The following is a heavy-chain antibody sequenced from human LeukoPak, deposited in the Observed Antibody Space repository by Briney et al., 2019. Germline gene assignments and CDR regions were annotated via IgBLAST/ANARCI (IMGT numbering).Heavy chain of an antibody. CDR3: ARERWDSSSWYLTWQMGAFDI. CDR1: GFTFSYYA. D-gene: IGHD6-13*01. J-gene: IGHJ3*02. CDR2: ISGSGGST. Sequence: PGGSLRLSCAASGFTFSYYAMNWVRQAPGKGLERVSAISGSGGSTYYADSVEGRFTISRDNAKNSLYLQMNSLRAEDTAVYYCARERWDSSSWYLTWQMGAFDIWGQGTMVTVSS. V-gene: IGHV3-23*01.